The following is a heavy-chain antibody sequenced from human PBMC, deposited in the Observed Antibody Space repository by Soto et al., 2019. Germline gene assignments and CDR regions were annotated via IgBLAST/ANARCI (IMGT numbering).Heavy chain of an antibody. Sequence: SETLSLTCAVDGGSFGGYSWTWIRQPPGTGLEWIGEINHTGSTNYNPSLKSRVTISVDTSKNQFSLKLTSVTAADTAVYYCARDKITGLFDYWGQGTLVTVSS. D-gene: IGHD2-8*02. V-gene: IGHV4-34*01. CDR1: GGSFGGYS. CDR2: INHTGST. J-gene: IGHJ4*02. CDR3: ARDKITGLFDY.